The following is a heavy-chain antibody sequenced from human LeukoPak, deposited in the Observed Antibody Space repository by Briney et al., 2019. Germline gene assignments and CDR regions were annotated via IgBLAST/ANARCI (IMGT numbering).Heavy chain of an antibody. CDR2: ISYDGSNK. CDR1: GFTFSSYA. Sequence: GGSLRLSCAASGFTFSSYAMHWVRQAPGKGLEWVAVISYDGSNKYYADSVKGRFTVSRDNSKNTLYLQMNSLRAEDTAVYYCARDKSVYYDTSGSRFDYWGQGTLVTVSS. CDR3: ARDKSVYYDTSGSRFDY. D-gene: IGHD3-22*01. J-gene: IGHJ4*02. V-gene: IGHV3-30*04.